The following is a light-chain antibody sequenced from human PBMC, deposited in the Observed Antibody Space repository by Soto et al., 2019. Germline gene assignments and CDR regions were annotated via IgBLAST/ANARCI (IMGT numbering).Light chain of an antibody. J-gene: IGKJ2*01. CDR1: QSVSSN. CDR2: GAP. V-gene: IGKV3-15*01. CDR3: QQFNNWYT. Sequence: ETVLTQSPATLSLSPGERATLSCRASQSVSSNLAWYQQKPGQAPRLLIYGAPTRATGIPARFSGSGSGTEFTLTISSLQSEDFAVYYCQQFNNWYTFGQGTKVDIK.